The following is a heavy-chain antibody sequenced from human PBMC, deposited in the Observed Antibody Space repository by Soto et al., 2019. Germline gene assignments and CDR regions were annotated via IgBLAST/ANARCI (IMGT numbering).Heavy chain of an antibody. CDR3: ARRLRITIFGVVNSDAFDI. D-gene: IGHD3-3*01. CDR2: IYYSGST. V-gene: IGHV4-59*01. CDR1: GGSISSYY. J-gene: IGHJ3*02. Sequence: GSLRLSCTVSGGSISSYYWSWIRQPPGKGLEWIGYIYYSGSTNYNPSLKSRVTISVDTSKNQFSLKLSSVTAADTAVYYCARRLRITIFGVVNSDAFDIWGQGTMVTVSS.